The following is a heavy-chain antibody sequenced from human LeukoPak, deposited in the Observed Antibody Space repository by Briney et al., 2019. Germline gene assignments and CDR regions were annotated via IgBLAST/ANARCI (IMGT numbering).Heavy chain of an antibody. CDR1: GFTFSTYW. CDR2: IKQDGSDK. D-gene: IGHD6-19*01. V-gene: IGHV3-7*01. Sequence: GGSLRPSCAASGFTFSTYWMSWVRQAPGKGLEWVANIKQDGSDKYYVDSVKGRFTISRDNAKNSLYLQMNSLRAEDTAVYYCAREARRESSGWFVEYWGQGNLGTVSS. J-gene: IGHJ4*02. CDR3: AREARRESSGWFVEY.